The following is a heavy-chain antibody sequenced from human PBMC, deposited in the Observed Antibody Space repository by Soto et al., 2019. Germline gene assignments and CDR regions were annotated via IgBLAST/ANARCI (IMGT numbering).Heavy chain of an antibody. CDR2: INPNSGGT. Sequence: ASVKVSCKASGYTFTGYYMHWVRQAPGQGLEWMGWINPNSGGTNYAQKFQGWVTMTRDTSISTAYMELSSLRSEDTAVYYCARGGIFDSSGYYYFSAFDIWGQGTMVTVSS. CDR3: ARGGIFDSSGYYYFSAFDI. V-gene: IGHV1-2*04. J-gene: IGHJ3*02. CDR1: GYTFTGYY. D-gene: IGHD3-22*01.